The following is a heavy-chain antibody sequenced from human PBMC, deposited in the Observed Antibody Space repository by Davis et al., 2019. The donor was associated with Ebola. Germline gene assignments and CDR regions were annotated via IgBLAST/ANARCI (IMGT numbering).Heavy chain of an antibody. V-gene: IGHV1-18*04. Sequence: ASVKVSCKASGYTFINYGITWVRQAPGQSLEWLGWIRTYDGNTNYAQKLQDRVTMTTDTSTTTVFMELSRLRSDDTAVYYCARGGYSGYDPYFDYWGQGTLVTVSS. J-gene: IGHJ4*02. D-gene: IGHD5-12*01. CDR1: GYTFINYG. CDR3: ARGGYSGYDPYFDY. CDR2: IRTYDGNT.